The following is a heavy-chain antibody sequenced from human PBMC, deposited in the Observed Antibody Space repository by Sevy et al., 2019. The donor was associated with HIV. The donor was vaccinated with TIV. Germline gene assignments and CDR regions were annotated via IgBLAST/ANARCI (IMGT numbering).Heavy chain of an antibody. D-gene: IGHD3-22*01. CDR1: GFTFSTYS. V-gene: IGHV3-48*02. Sequence: GGSLRLSCKASGFTFSTYSMHWVRQAPGKGLDWVSSISRTSTTTYYADSAKGRFTISRDNAKNSLYLQMNSLRDEDTAVYYCAREAYYYDSREENWFDPWGQGTLVTVSS. J-gene: IGHJ5*02. CDR3: AREAYYYDSREENWFDP. CDR2: ISRTSTTT.